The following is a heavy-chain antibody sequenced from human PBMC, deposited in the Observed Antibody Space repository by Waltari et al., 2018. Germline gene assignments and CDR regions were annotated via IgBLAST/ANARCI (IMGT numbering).Heavy chain of an antibody. CDR3: ARVVRYYDFWSGYSPTNYYYYGMDV. J-gene: IGHJ6*02. D-gene: IGHD3-3*01. Sequence: QVQLQQWGAGLLKPSETLSLTCAVYGGSFSGHYWSGNRPPPGRGTGWSGEINHSGSTNYNPSLKSRVTISVDTSKNQFSLKLSSVTAADTAVYYCARVVRYYDFWSGYSPTNYYYYGMDVWGQGTTVTVSS. CDR2: INHSGST. V-gene: IGHV4-34*01. CDR1: GGSFSGHY.